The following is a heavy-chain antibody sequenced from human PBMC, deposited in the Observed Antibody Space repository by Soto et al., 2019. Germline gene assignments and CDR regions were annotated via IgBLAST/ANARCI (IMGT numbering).Heavy chain of an antibody. J-gene: IGHJ4*02. Sequence: QVQLVESGGGVVQPGRSLRLSCVASGFTFSSYGMHWVRQAPGKGLEWVAVISYDGSNKYYADSVKGRFTISRDNSKNTLYLQMNSLRAEDTAVYYCAKDRAGYSSRETDDWGQGTLVTVFS. CDR3: AKDRAGYSSRETDD. V-gene: IGHV3-30*18. CDR2: ISYDGSNK. CDR1: GFTFSSYG. D-gene: IGHD6-19*01.